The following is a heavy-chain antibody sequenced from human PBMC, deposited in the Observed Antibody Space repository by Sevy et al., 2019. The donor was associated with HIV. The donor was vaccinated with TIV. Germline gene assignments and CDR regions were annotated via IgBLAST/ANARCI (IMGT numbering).Heavy chain of an antibody. V-gene: IGHV1-18*03. CDR2: ISPLNGDT. CDR1: GYTFTSYI. CDR3: ARGYCTGGSCSPGGF. J-gene: IGHJ4*02. Sequence: ASVKVSCKTSGYTFTSYIISWVRQAPGQGLEWMGWISPLNGDTKYVQKFQGRVTMSIDTSTSTAYMDLRSLRSDDMAVYYCARGYCTGGSCSPGGFWGQGTLVTVSS. D-gene: IGHD2-15*01.